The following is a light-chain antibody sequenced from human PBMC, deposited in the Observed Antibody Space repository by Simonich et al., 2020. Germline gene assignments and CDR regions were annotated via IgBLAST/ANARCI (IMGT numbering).Light chain of an antibody. J-gene: IGKJ5*01. CDR2: WAS. V-gene: IGKV4-1*01. CDR1: QSVLYSSNNKNY. Sequence: DIVMTQSPDSLAVSLGERATINCKSSQSVLYSSNNKNYLAWYHQKPGQPPKLLIYWASTRESGVPDLFSGSGSGTDFTLTISSLQAEDVAVYYCQQYYSTPITFGQGTRLEIK. CDR3: QQYYSTPIT.